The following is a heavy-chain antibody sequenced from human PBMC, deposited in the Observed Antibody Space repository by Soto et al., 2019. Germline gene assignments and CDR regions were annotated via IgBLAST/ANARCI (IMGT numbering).Heavy chain of an antibody. V-gene: IGHV3-23*01. D-gene: IGHD1-7*01. CDR1: GFTFSTYA. Sequence: GGSLRLSCAASGFTFSTYALSWVRQAPGKGLEWVSAISANGQGIYYADSVRGRLTISRDNSKNTIFLHMDSLRAEDTAVYYCAKDRNYPRDQFHYWGQGTLVTVSS. J-gene: IGHJ4*02. CDR2: ISANGQGI. CDR3: AKDRNYPRDQFHY.